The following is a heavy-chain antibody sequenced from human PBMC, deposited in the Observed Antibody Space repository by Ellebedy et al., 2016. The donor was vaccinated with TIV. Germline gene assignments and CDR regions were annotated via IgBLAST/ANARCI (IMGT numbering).Heavy chain of an antibody. D-gene: IGHD3-10*01. J-gene: IGHJ4*02. V-gene: IGHV3-74*01. Sequence: GESLKISCAASGFTSSSHWMHWVRQAPGEGLVWVSRIKGDGSTTTYADSVKGRFTISRDNAKNTLYLQMNSLKVEDTAVYYCASLTEYGSGRTFDYWGQGTLVTVSS. CDR2: IKGDGSTT. CDR3: ASLTEYGSGRTFDY. CDR1: GFTSSSHW.